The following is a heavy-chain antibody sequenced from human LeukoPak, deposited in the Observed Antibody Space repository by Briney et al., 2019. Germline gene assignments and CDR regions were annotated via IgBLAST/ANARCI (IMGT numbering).Heavy chain of an antibody. V-gene: IGHV3-7*03. D-gene: IGHD1-26*01. CDR3: AKVRPEWVKSYYFDY. CDR1: GFTFSSYW. Sequence: GSLRLSCAASGFTFSSYWMSWVRQAPGKGLEWVANIKQDGSEKYYVDSVKGRFTISRDNAKNSLYLQMNSLRAEDTAVYYCAKVRPEWVKSYYFDYWGQGTLVTVSS. J-gene: IGHJ4*02. CDR2: IKQDGSEK.